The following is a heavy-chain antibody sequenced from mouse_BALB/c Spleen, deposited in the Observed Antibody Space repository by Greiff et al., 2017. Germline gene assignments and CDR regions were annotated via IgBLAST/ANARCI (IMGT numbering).Heavy chain of an antibody. D-gene: IGHD2-14*01. Sequence: EVQRVESGGGLVQPGGSRKLSCAASGFTFSSFGMHWVRQAPEKGLEWVAYISSGSSTIYYADTVKGRFTISRDNPKNTLFLQMTSLRSEDTAMYYCARLGDRYDYWGQGTTLTVSS. CDR2: ISSGSSTI. J-gene: IGHJ2*01. CDR1: GFTFSSFG. CDR3: ARLGDRYDY. V-gene: IGHV5-17*02.